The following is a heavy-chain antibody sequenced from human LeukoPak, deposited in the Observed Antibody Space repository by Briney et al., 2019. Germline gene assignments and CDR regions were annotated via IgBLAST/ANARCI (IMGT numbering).Heavy chain of an antibody. CDR1: GFTFSSHA. V-gene: IGHV3-30-3*01. D-gene: IGHD3-22*01. J-gene: IGHJ4*02. CDR3: ARGERFSSGFESVGGDY. CDR2: ISYDGSNK. Sequence: GRSLRLSCAASGFTFSSHAMHWVRQAPGKGLEWVAVISYDGSNKYYADSVKGRFTISRDNSKNTLYLQVNSLRPEDTAVYYCARGERFSSGFESVGGDYWGQGTLVTVSS.